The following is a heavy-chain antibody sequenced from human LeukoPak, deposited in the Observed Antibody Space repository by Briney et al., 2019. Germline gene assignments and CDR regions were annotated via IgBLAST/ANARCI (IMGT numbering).Heavy chain of an antibody. Sequence: PGGSLRLSCAASGFTLSTYWMHWVRHAPGKGLVWVSRINSDGSSTSYADSVKGRFTISRDNAKNTLYLQMNSLRAEDTAAYYCARESSVGAHKAFDYWGQGTLVTVSS. CDR3: ARESSVGAHKAFDY. CDR1: GFTLSTYW. J-gene: IGHJ4*02. V-gene: IGHV3-74*01. CDR2: INSDGSST. D-gene: IGHD1-26*01.